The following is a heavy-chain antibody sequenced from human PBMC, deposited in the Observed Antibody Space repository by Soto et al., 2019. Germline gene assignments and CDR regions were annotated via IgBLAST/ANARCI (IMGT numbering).Heavy chain of an antibody. CDR2: IYYSGTT. Sequence: ETLSLTCTVSGDSITSNSYFWAWIRQPPGKGLEWIGSIYYSGTTYYNPSLKSRVTISVDRSKNQFSLKLSSVTAADTALYYCVRDSGSHRLINWGQGTLVTVSS. J-gene: IGHJ4*02. V-gene: IGHV4-39*01. D-gene: IGHD1-26*01. CDR3: VRDSGSHRLIN. CDR1: GDSITSNSYF.